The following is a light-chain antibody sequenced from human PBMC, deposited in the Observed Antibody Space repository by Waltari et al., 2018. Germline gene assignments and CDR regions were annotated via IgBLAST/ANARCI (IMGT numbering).Light chain of an antibody. CDR1: QSLLYSSEYNF. V-gene: IGKV2-28*01. CDR3: MQALQTPYT. J-gene: IGKJ2*01. Sequence: DIVMTQSPLSLPVTPGEPASISCKSSQSLLYSSEYNFLNWYLQKPGQSPQLLIYLGSNRASAVPYRFSGSGSGPDFTLKIRRTEAEGXXVYYCMQALQTPYTFGQGTKLEIK. CDR2: LGS.